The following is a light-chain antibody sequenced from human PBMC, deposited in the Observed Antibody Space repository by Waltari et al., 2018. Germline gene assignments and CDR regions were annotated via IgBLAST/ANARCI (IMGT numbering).Light chain of an antibody. V-gene: IGLV2-8*01. CDR3: CSYAGSLTFYV. J-gene: IGLJ1*01. CDR1: SNDVGGSKY. Sequence: QSALTQPPSASGSPGQSVTISCTATSNDVGGSKYVPWYQHHPAKVPKLIIYEVSKRPSGVPDRFSGSKSGNTASLTVSGLQADDEADYYCCSYAGSLTFYVFGTGTKVTVL. CDR2: EVS.